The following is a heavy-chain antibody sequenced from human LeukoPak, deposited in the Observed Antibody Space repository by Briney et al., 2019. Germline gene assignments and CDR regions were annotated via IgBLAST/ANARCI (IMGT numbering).Heavy chain of an antibody. V-gene: IGHV4-39*01. CDR1: GGSISSYS. Sequence: SETLSLTCTVSGGSISSYSWGWIRQPPGKGLEWIGNIYYSGSTNYNPSLKSRITISVDTSQNQFSLKLSSVTAADTAFYYCARLPRYTYCGGDCYTGLFDYWGQGTLVTVSS. CDR3: ARLPRYTYCGGDCYTGLFDY. CDR2: IYYSGST. D-gene: IGHD2-21*02. J-gene: IGHJ4*02.